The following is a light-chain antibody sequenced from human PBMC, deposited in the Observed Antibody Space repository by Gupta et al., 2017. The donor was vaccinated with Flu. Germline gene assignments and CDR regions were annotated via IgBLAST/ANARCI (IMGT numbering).Light chain of an antibody. CDR3: QQRSNWPPLT. J-gene: IGKJ4*01. V-gene: IGKV3-11*01. Sequence: DIVLTSFPATLFFFLGERATPSCRARQSVSSYLSWYQQKPGQAPRLLIYDASNRATGIPARFSGSGSGTDFTLTISSLEPEDFAVYYCQQRSNWPPLTFGGGTKVEIK. CDR2: DAS. CDR1: QSVSSY.